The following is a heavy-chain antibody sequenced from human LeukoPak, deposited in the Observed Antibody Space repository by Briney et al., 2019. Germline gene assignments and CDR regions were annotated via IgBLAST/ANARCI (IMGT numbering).Heavy chain of an antibody. CDR2: INHSGST. CDR3: AREDSRTFDI. V-gene: IGHV4-34*01. Sequence: SETLSLTCAVYGGSLSGYYWSWIRHPPGKGLEWIGEINHSGSTNYNPSLKSRVTISVDTSKNQFSLKLSSVTAADTAVYYCAREDSRTFDIWGQGTMVTVSS. J-gene: IGHJ3*02. CDR1: GGSLSGYY. D-gene: IGHD6-13*01.